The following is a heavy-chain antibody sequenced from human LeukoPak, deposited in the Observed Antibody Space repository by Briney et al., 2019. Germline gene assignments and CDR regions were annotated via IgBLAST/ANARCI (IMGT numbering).Heavy chain of an antibody. Sequence: SETLSLTCAVSGDSISSGGYSWSWTRQTPGKGLEWIAYIHDSGSTYNNPSLKTRLSISIDTSKNQFSLRLNSVTAADTALYYCARVVAAAGNNWFDPWGQGTLVTVSS. J-gene: IGHJ5*02. D-gene: IGHD6-13*01. CDR3: ARVVAAAGNNWFDP. V-gene: IGHV4-30-4*07. CDR1: GDSISSGGYS. CDR2: IHDSGST.